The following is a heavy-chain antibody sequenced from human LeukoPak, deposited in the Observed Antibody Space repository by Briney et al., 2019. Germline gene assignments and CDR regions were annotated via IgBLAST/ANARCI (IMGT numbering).Heavy chain of an antibody. CDR2: ISSSSSTI. J-gene: IGHJ6*03. V-gene: IGHV3-48*01. D-gene: IGHD2-2*01. CDR3: ARDVPNIVVVPAAKTYYYYYMDV. Sequence: TGGSLRLSCAASGFTFSSYSMNWVRQAPGKGLEWVSYISSSSSTIYYADSVKGRFTISRDNAKNSLYLQMNSLRAEDTAVYYCARDVPNIVVVPAAKTYYYYYMDVWGKGTTVTVSS. CDR1: GFTFSSYS.